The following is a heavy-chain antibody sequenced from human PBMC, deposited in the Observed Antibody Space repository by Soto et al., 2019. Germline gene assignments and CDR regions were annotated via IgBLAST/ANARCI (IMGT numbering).Heavy chain of an antibody. CDR2: ISPETGKT. Sequence: QVQLVQSGAEVKRPGASVKVSCTASGYTFTNFGVTWVRQAPGQGLEWMSWISPETGKTYCARKLQSRVTMTTDTATNTAYMEMRSLRSDDTAVYYCVRDLRDYGGDVGYFDYWGQGTLVIVSS. V-gene: IGHV1-18*01. CDR3: VRDLRDYGGDVGYFDY. J-gene: IGHJ4*02. CDR1: GYTFTNFG. D-gene: IGHD2-21*02.